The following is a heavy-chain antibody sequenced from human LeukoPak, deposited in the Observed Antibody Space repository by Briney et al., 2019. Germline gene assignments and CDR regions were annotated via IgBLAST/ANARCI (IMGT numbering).Heavy chain of an antibody. J-gene: IGHJ4*02. CDR3: TKRVKYGGTWDHFAD. D-gene: IGHD1-26*01. CDR2: VNADGGNT. CDR1: GSTFDNYR. V-gene: IGHV3-23*01. Sequence: GGSLRLSCAASGSTFDNYRMSWVRQAPGKGLEWVSTVNADGGNTYYADSVKGRFTISRDNSKSTLILQMNSLRVEDTALYYCTKRVKYGGTWDHFADWGQGTLVTVSS.